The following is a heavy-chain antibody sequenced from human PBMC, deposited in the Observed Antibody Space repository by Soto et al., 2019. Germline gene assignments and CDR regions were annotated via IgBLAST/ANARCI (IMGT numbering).Heavy chain of an antibody. V-gene: IGHV1-8*01. D-gene: IGHD3-3*01. CDR3: ARGRFLEWLSFNYYYYYGMDV. CDR2: MNPNSGNT. CDR1: GYTFTSYD. J-gene: IGHJ6*02. Sequence: GASVKVSCKASGYTFTSYDINWVRQATGQGLEWMGWMNPNSGNTGYAQKFQGRVTMTRNTSISTAYMELSSLISEDTAVYYCARGRFLEWLSFNYYYYYGMDVWGQGTTVTVSS.